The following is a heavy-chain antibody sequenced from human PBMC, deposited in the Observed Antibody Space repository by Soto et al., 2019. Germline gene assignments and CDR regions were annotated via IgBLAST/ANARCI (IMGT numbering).Heavy chain of an antibody. J-gene: IGHJ6*02. CDR1: GFTFSSYA. Sequence: EVQLLESGGGLVQPGGSLRLSCAASGFTFSSYAMTWVRQAPGKGLEWVSGISGSSGSTNYGDSVKGRFTISRDNSKNTLYLQMNSLRADDTAVYYCAKGKLFVGAATFGRDVWGQGNKVTVS. D-gene: IGHD1-26*01. CDR3: AKGKLFVGAATFGRDV. CDR2: ISGSSGST. V-gene: IGHV3-23*01.